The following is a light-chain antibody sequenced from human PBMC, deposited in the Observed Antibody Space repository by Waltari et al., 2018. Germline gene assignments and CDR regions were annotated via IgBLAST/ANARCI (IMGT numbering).Light chain of an antibody. Sequence: QSVLTQPPPASGTPGQRVTIPCSGSSSNLGTNPVKWYQQLPGAAPKLLLYSNDQRPSGVPDRFSGSKSGTSASLGISGLQSEDEADYYCATWDDSLNGQLFGGGTKLTVL. V-gene: IGLV1-44*01. CDR1: SSNLGTNP. CDR2: SND. CDR3: ATWDDSLNGQL. J-gene: IGLJ2*01.